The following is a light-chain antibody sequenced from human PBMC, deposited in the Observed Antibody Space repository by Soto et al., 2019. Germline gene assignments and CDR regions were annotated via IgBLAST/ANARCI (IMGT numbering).Light chain of an antibody. CDR3: QQYGSSPPVN. CDR1: QSVSSSY. V-gene: IGKV3-20*01. Sequence: EIVLTQSPGTLSLSPGERATLSCRASQSVSSSYLAWYQQKPGQAPRLLIYGASSRATGIPDSFSGSGSGTDFTLTISRLEPEDFAVYYCQQYGSSPPVNFGQGTRLEIK. CDR2: GAS. J-gene: IGKJ5*01.